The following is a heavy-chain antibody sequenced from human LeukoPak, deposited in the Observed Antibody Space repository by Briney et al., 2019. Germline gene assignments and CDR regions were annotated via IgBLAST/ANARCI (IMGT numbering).Heavy chain of an antibody. CDR2: ISSNGGST. D-gene: IGHD2-15*01. CDR3: AREGGVGGWFDP. J-gene: IGHJ5*02. Sequence: GGSLRLSCAASGFTFSSYAMHWVRQAPGKGLEYVSAISSNGGSTFYANSVKGRFTISRDNSKNTLYLQMGSLRAEDMAVYFCAREGGVGGWFDPWGQGTLVTVSS. V-gene: IGHV3-64*01. CDR1: GFTFSSYA.